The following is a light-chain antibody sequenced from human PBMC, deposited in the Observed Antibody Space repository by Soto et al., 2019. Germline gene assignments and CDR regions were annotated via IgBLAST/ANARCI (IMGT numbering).Light chain of an antibody. CDR1: QDISYY. J-gene: IGKJ4*01. CDR3: QQYDDLPLT. CDR2: DAF. Sequence: DLQLTQSPSSLSASVGDRVTITCQAGQDISYYLNWYQQKPGKAPKLLIYDAFNLETRVPSRFSGSGSETDFTFTISSLQPEDIATYYCQQYDDLPLTFGGGTKLEIK. V-gene: IGKV1-33*01.